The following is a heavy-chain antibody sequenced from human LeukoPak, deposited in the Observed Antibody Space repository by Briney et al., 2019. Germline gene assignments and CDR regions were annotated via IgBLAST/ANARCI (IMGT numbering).Heavy chain of an antibody. CDR2: ISYSGST. CDR1: GGSVSSSSYY. Sequence: SETLSLTCTVSGGSVSSSSYYWGWLRQPPGKGLEWIGSISYSGSTYYNPSLKSRVTISVDTSKNQFSLKLISVTAADTAVYYCASDIGVLDAFHFWGQGTVVTVSS. CDR3: ASDIGVLDAFHF. D-gene: IGHD3-3*01. J-gene: IGHJ3*01. V-gene: IGHV4-39*07.